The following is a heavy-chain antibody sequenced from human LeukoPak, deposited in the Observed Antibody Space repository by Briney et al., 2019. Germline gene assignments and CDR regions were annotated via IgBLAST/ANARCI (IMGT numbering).Heavy chain of an antibody. Sequence: SETLSLTCAVYGGSFSGYYWSWIRQPPGKGLEWIGEISHSGSTNYNPSLKSRVTISVDTSKNQFSLKLSSVTAADTAVYYCASSVLITGTARGSYQLDYWGQGTLVTVSS. CDR3: ASSVLITGTARGSYQLDY. CDR2: ISHSGST. V-gene: IGHV4-34*01. CDR1: GGSFSGYY. D-gene: IGHD1-7*01. J-gene: IGHJ4*02.